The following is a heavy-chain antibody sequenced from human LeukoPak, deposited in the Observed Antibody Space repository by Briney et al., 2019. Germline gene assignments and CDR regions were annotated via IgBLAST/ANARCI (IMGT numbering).Heavy chain of an antibody. J-gene: IGHJ4*02. Sequence: ASVKVSCKPSGYTFTSYGISWVRQAPGQGLEWVGWIAAYQGKIAYAQKFQGRVTITRNTSISTAYMELSSLRSEDTAVYYCARRTDYWGQGTLVTVSS. CDR1: GYTFTSYG. CDR3: ARRTDY. CDR2: IAAYQGKI. V-gene: IGHV1-8*01.